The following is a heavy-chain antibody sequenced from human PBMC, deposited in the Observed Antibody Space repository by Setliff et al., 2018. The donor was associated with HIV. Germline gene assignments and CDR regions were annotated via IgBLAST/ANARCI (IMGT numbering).Heavy chain of an antibody. CDR2: INHSGST. Sequence: SETLSLPCAVYGGSFSSYFWSWIRQPPGKGLEWIGEINHSGSTNYNPSLKSRVTISVDTSKKQFSLKLSSVTAADTAVYYCARERSLITVRRNFDSWGQGTLVTVS. J-gene: IGHJ4*02. D-gene: IGHD1-1*01. CDR1: GGSFSSYF. CDR3: ARERSLITVRRNFDS. V-gene: IGHV4-34*01.